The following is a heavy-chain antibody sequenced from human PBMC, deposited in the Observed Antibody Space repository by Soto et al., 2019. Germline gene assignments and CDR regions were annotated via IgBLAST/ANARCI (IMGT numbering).Heavy chain of an antibody. Sequence: GGSLRLSCAASGFTFDDYAMHWVRQAPGKGLEWVSGISWNSGSIGYADSVKGRFTISRDSSTNTLYLQMNSLRAADTAVYYCGRCTSTSCHLGSDYWGQGTLVTVS. J-gene: IGHJ4*02. D-gene: IGHD2-2*01. CDR3: GRCTSTSCHLGSDY. CDR1: GFTFDDYA. CDR2: ISWNSGSI. V-gene: IGHV3-9*01.